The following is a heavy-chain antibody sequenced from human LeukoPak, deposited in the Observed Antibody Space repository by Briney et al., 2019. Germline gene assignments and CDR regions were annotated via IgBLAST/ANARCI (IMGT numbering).Heavy chain of an antibody. CDR3: AREGTYDILTGYSTSFDSFDI. CDR1: GGSISNYH. V-gene: IGHV4-59*01. J-gene: IGHJ3*02. D-gene: IGHD3-9*01. Sequence: ETLSLTCTVSGGSISNYHWNWIRQFPGKGLEWIGYISHSGSTNYSPSLESRVTISVDPSKNQFSLKVISVTAADAAVYYCAREGTYDILTGYSTSFDSFDIWGQGKMVTVSS. CDR2: ISHSGST.